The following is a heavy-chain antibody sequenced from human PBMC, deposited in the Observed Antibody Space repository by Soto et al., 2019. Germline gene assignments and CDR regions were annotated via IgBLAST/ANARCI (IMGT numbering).Heavy chain of an antibody. D-gene: IGHD1-1*01. CDR2: IYYSGST. V-gene: IGHV4-59*01. J-gene: IGHJ6*03. CDR1: GGSISSYY. CDR3: ARGQRSDYYYYSYMDV. Sequence: QVQLQESGPGLVKPSETLSLTCTVSGGSISSYYWSWIRQPPGKGLEWIGYIYYSGSTNYNPSLQSRVTISVDTSKNQFSLTLSSVTAADTAVYYCARGQRSDYYYYSYMDVWGKGTTVNVSS.